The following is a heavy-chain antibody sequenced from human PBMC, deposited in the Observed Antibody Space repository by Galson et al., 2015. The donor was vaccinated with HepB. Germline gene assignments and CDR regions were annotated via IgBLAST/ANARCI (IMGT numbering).Heavy chain of an antibody. Sequence: SLRLSCAASGFTFSSYSMNWVRQAPGKGLEWVSYISSSSSTIYYADSVKGRFTISRDNAKNSLYLQMNSLRAEDTAVYYWARDVAARPRADWFDPWGQGTLVTVSS. D-gene: IGHD6-6*01. CDR2: ISSSSSTI. V-gene: IGHV3-48*01. J-gene: IGHJ5*02. CDR3: ARDVAARPRADWFDP. CDR1: GFTFSSYS.